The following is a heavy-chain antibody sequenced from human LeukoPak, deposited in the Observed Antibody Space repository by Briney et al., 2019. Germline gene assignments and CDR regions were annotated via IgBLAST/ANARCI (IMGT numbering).Heavy chain of an antibody. V-gene: IGHV4-59*01. CDR1: GGSISSYY. Sequence: PSETLSLTCTVSGGSISSYYWSWIRQPPGKGLEWIGYIYYSGYTNYKPSLKSRVTISVDTSKNQFSLKLSSVTAADTAVYYCARVYYSSSYDYWYFDLWGRGTLVTVSS. D-gene: IGHD6-13*01. J-gene: IGHJ2*01. CDR2: IYYSGYT. CDR3: ARVYYSSSYDYWYFDL.